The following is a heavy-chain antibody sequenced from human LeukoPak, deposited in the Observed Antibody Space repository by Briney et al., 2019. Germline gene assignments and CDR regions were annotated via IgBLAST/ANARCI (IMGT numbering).Heavy chain of an antibody. CDR2: IYYSGST. CDR1: GGSFSGYY. J-gene: IGHJ3*02. V-gene: IGHV4-59*01. Sequence: PLETLSLTCAVYGGSFSGYYWSWIRQPPGKGLEWIGYIYYSGSTNYKPSLKSRVTISVETSKNQFSLKLRSVTAADTAVYYCARVGLDAFDIWGQGTMVTVSS. CDR3: ARVGLDAFDI.